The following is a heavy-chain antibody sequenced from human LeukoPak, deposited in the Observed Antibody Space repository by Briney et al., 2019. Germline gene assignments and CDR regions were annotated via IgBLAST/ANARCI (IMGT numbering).Heavy chain of an antibody. CDR2: ISADGMT. CDR3: ATWAFYHGLDV. V-gene: IGHV3-43*02. D-gene: IGHD1-26*01. Sequence: GGSLRLSCTASGFTFDKYAMHWVRQRPGKGLEWVSVISADGMTDHADSVKGRFTVSRDNSKESLFLQMNSLRAEDTALYYCATWAFYHGLDVWGQGTPVTVSS. CDR1: GFTFDKYA. J-gene: IGHJ6*02.